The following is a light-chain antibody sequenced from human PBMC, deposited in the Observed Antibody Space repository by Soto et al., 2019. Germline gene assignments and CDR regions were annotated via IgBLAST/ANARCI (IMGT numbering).Light chain of an antibody. Sequence: LTQPASVSGSPGQSIAISCTGTSSDVGGFNYVSWYQQHPGKAPKLLIYDVTSRPSGVSDRFSGSKSANTASLTISGLQAEDEADYYCASYTTSSTYVFGTGTKVTVL. CDR3: ASYTTSSTYV. CDR2: DVT. V-gene: IGLV2-14*03. J-gene: IGLJ1*01. CDR1: SSDVGGFNY.